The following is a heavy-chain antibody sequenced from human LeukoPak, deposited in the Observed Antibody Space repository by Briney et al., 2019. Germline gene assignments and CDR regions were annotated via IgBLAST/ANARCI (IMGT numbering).Heavy chain of an antibody. CDR1: GYTFTSYA. Sequence: ASVKVSCKVSGYTFTSYAMHWVRQAPGQRLEWMGWINAGNGNTKYSQKFQGRVTITRDTSASTAYMELSSLRSEDTAVYYCARAGVFGVVINYYYYGMDVWGQGTTVTVSS. J-gene: IGHJ6*02. D-gene: IGHD3-3*01. CDR2: INAGNGNT. CDR3: ARAGVFGVVINYYYYGMDV. V-gene: IGHV1-3*01.